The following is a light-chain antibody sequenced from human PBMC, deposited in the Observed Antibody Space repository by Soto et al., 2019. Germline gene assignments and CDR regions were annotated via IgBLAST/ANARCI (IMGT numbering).Light chain of an antibody. CDR3: QQYGSSPT. CDR1: QSVSSNY. V-gene: IGKV3-20*01. Sequence: EIVLTQSPGTLSLSPRERARLSSRASQSVSSNYLAWYQQTPGQAPRLLIYGASSRATGIPDRFSGSGSGTDFTLTISRLEPEDFAVYYCQQYGSSPTFGGGTKVDIK. CDR2: GAS. J-gene: IGKJ4*01.